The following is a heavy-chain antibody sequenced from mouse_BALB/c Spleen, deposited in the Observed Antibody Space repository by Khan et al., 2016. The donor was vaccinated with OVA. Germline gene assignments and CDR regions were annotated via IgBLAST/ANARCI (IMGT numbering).Heavy chain of an antibody. J-gene: IGHJ3*01. D-gene: IGHD2-1*01. CDR1: GYTFTNYG. CDR3: ARTNGNYWFAY. V-gene: IGHV9-3-1*01. Sequence: QIQLVQSGPELKKPGETVKISCKVSGYTFTNYGMNWVKQAPGQGLKWMGWINTYIGEPTYADDFKGRFAFTLETSASTAYLQINKIKNEDTATYFCARTNGNYWFAYWGQGTLVTVSA. CDR2: INTYIGEP.